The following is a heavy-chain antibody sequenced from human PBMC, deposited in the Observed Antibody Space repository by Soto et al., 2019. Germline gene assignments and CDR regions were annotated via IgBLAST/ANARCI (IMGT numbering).Heavy chain of an antibody. CDR3: ARDGEGF. CDR2: INADGSET. V-gene: IGHV3-74*01. CDR1: GFTFSSNW. J-gene: IGHJ4*02. Sequence: LRLSCAASGFTFSSNWMHWVRRVPGRGLVWVSRINADGSETNYEDSVEGRFTISRDNPKNTLYLQMNSLRAEDTAVYYCARDGEGFWGQGTLVTVSS. D-gene: IGHD2-21*01.